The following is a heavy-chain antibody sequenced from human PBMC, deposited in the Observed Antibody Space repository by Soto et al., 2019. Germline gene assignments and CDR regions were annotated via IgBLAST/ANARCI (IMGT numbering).Heavy chain of an antibody. CDR1: GFTFTSSA. V-gene: IGHV1-58*02. D-gene: IGHD5-12*01. CDR2: IVVGSGNT. J-gene: IGHJ4*02. Sequence: VKVSCKASGFTFTSSAMQWVRQARGQRLEWIGWIVVGSGNTNYAQKFQERVTITRDMSTSTAYMELSSLRSEDTAVYYCAAGEYSGYDALVYWGQGTLVTVSS. CDR3: AAGEYSGYDALVY.